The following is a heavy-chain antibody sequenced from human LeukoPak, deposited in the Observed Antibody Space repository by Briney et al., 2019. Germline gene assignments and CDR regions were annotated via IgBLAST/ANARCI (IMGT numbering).Heavy chain of an antibody. CDR2: FDPEDGET. Sequence: ASVKVSCKASGYTFTSYGISWVRQAPGKGLEWMGGFDPEDGETIYTQKFQGRVTMTEDTSTDTAYMELSSLSSEDTAVYYCATHSSDSSGYYYYWGQGTLVTVSS. D-gene: IGHD3-22*01. J-gene: IGHJ4*02. CDR3: ATHSSDSSGYYYY. CDR1: GYTFTSYG. V-gene: IGHV1-24*01.